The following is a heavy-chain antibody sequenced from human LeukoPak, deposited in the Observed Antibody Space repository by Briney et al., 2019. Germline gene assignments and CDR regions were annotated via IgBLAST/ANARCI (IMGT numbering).Heavy chain of an antibody. CDR3: ARQFGNYGYYYYMDV. J-gene: IGHJ6*03. CDR1: GYSFTSYW. Sequence: GESLKISCKGSGYSFTSYWIGWVRQMPGKGLEWIGIIYPGDSDTRYSPSFQGQVTISADKSISTAYLQWSSLKASDTAVYYCARQFGNYGYYYYMDVWGKGTTVTVSS. V-gene: IGHV5-51*01. CDR2: IYPGDSDT. D-gene: IGHD4-11*01.